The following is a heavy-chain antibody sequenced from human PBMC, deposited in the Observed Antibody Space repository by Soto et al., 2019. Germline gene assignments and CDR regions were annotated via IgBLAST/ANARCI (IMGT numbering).Heavy chain of an antibody. Sequence: ATVKVSCKASGYTFASYGITWVRQVPGHGLEWLGWISGYTGDTNLGQKVQDRVTMTTDTSTTTAYMELRSLRPDDSAVYYCARXPVAIIGRKYYFYGMDVWGQGTTVTVSS. V-gene: IGHV1-18*04. D-gene: IGHD5-12*01. CDR2: ISGYTGDT. CDR1: GYTFASYG. CDR3: ARXPVAIIGRKYYFYGMDV. J-gene: IGHJ6*02.